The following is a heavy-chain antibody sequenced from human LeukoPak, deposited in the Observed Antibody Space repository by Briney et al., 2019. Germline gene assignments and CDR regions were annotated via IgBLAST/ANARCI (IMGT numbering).Heavy chain of an antibody. V-gene: IGHV1-69*04. CDR1: GGTFSSYA. D-gene: IGHD2-21*02. J-gene: IGHJ3*02. Sequence: SLKVSCKASGGTFSSYAISWVRQAPGQGLEWMGRIIPILGIANYAQKFQGRVTITADKSTSTAYMELSSLRSEDTAVYYCARDWEYCGGDCYTFDAFDIWGQGTMVTVSS. CDR3: ARDWEYCGGDCYTFDAFDI. CDR2: IIPILGIA.